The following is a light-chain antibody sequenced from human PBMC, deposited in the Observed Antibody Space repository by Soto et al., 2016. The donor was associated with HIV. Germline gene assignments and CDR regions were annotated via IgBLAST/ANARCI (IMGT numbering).Light chain of an antibody. CDR3: QQSSRTPRT. V-gene: IGKV1-39*01. Sequence: DIQMTQSPSSLSASIGDRVTITCRASQSISTHLNWYQQIPGKAPKLLIYVASSLQSGVPSRFSGSGSGTDFTLTISDLQHEDLATYYCQQSSRTPRTFGQGTKVEI. CDR1: QSISTH. J-gene: IGKJ1*01. CDR2: VAS.